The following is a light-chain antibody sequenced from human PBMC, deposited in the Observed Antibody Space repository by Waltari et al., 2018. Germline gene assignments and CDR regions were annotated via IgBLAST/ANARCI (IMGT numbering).Light chain of an antibody. CDR1: QSVSSN. J-gene: IGKJ1*01. Sequence: EIVMTQSPDTLSVSPGERATLSCRASQSVSSNLAWYQQKPGQAPRLLIYGASTRATAIPARFSGSGSGTEFTLTISSLQSEDFAVYYCQQYNNWPPWTFGQGTKVEIK. CDR2: GAS. CDR3: QQYNNWPPWT. V-gene: IGKV3-15*01.